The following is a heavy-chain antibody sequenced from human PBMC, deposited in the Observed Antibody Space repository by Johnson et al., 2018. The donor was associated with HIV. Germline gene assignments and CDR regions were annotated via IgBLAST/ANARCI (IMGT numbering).Heavy chain of an antibody. Sequence: VQLVESGGGLVQPGRSLRLSCAASGFTFDDYAMHWVRQAPGKGLEWFSGICWNSGSTYYAEPVKCRVTISRDNSKNTLYLQMNSLRAEDTAVYYCAKIWGDIAATGDAFDIWGQGTMVTVSS. V-gene: IGHV3-23*04. CDR3: AKIWGDIAATGDAFDI. D-gene: IGHD5-12*01. J-gene: IGHJ3*02. CDR1: GFTFDDYA. CDR2: ICWNSGST.